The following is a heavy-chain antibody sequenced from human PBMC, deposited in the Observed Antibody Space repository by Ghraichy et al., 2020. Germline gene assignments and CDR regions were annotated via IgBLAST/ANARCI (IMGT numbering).Heavy chain of an antibody. Sequence: ASVKVSCKASGYTFTGYYMHWVRQAPGQGLEWMGWINPNSGGTNYAQKFQGWVTMTRDTSISTAYMELSRLRSDDTAVYYCARAHDSSGYPVGSYDYWGQGTLVTVSS. CDR2: INPNSGGT. V-gene: IGHV1-2*04. CDR3: ARAHDSSGYPVGSYDY. D-gene: IGHD3-22*01. CDR1: GYTFTGYY. J-gene: IGHJ4*02.